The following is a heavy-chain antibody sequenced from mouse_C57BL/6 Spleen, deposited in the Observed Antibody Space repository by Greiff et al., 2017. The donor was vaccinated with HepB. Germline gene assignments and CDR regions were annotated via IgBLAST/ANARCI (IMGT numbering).Heavy chain of an antibody. D-gene: IGHD2-3*01. J-gene: IGHJ3*01. CDR3: ARKDDGYHGGFAY. CDR1: GFSLTSYG. V-gene: IGHV2-2*01. Sequence: VKLKESGPGLVQPSQSLSITCTVSGFSLTSYGVHWVRQSPGKGLEWLGVIWSGGSTDYNAAFISRLSISKDNSKSQVFFKMNSLQADDTAIYYCARKDDGYHGGFAYWGQGTLVTVSA. CDR2: IWSGGST.